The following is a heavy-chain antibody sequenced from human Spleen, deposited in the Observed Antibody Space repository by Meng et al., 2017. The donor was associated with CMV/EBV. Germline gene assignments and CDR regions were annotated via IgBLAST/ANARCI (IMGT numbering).Heavy chain of an antibody. J-gene: IGHJ4*02. CDR2: ISSSGSTI. D-gene: IGHD4-17*01. CDR1: GFTFSGSA. CDR3: ARGPDYGDYPYYFDY. Sequence: GGSLRLSCAASGFTFSGSAMHWVRQAPGKGLEWVSYISSSGSTIYYADSVKGRFTISRDNAKNSLYLQMNSLRAEDTAVYYCARGPDYGDYPYYFDYWGQGTLVTVSS. V-gene: IGHV3-48*03.